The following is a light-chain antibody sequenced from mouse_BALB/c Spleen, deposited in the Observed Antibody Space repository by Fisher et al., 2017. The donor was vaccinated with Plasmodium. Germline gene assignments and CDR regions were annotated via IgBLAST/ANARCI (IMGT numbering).Light chain of an antibody. Sequence: DIVMTQTTATLSVTPGDRVSLSCRASQSINNYLHWYQQRSHESPRLLINYGSQSISGLPSRFSGSGSGTDFTLSINSVETEDFGMYFCQQSNSWPLTFGAGTKLEL. CDR2: YGS. J-gene: IGKJ5*01. CDR3: QQSNSWPLT. CDR1: QSINNY. V-gene: IGKV5-45*01.